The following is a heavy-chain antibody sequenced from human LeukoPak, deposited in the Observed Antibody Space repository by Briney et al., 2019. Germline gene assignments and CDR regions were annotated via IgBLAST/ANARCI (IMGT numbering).Heavy chain of an antibody. D-gene: IGHD6-19*01. CDR3: ASQDPLAGTDYYYYMDV. Sequence: ASVTVSCKASGYTFTSYDINWVRQATGQGLEWMGWMNPNRGNTGYAQKFQGRVTMTRNTSISTAYMELSSLRSEDTAVYYCASQDPLAGTDYYYYMDVWGKGTTVTVSS. V-gene: IGHV1-8*01. CDR2: MNPNRGNT. J-gene: IGHJ6*03. CDR1: GYTFTSYD.